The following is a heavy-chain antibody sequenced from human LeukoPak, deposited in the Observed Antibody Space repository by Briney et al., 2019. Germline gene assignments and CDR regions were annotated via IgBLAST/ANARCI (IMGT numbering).Heavy chain of an antibody. D-gene: IGHD5-24*01. J-gene: IGHJ6*03. Sequence: GRSLRLSCAASGFTFSSYGMHWVRQAPGKGLEWVAVISYDGSNKYYADSVKGRFTISRDNSKNTMYLQMNSLRAEDTAVYYCAKDARLKTRSRDGYNYDVDYYMDVWGKGTTVTVSS. CDR1: GFTFSSYG. V-gene: IGHV3-30*18. CDR2: ISYDGSNK. CDR3: AKDARLKTRSRDGYNYDVDYYMDV.